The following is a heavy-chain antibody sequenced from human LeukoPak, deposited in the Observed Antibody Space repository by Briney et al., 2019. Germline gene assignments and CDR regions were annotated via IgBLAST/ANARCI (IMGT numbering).Heavy chain of an antibody. CDR1: GFTFSSYA. CDR2: ISYDGSNK. CDR3: ARVPGYDSSGYFDY. D-gene: IGHD3-22*01. V-gene: IGHV3-30-3*01. Sequence: GGSLRLYCAASGFTFSSYAMHWVRQAPGKGLEWVAVISYDGSNKYYADSVKGRFTISRDNSKNTLYLQMNSLRAEDTAVYCCARVPGYDSSGYFDYWGQGTLVTVSS. J-gene: IGHJ4*02.